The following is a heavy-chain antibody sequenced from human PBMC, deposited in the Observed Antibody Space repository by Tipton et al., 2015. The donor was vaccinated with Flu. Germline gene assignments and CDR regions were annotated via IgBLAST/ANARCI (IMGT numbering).Heavy chain of an antibody. J-gene: IGHJ4*02. D-gene: IGHD3-10*01. CDR1: GFTFGDYA. CDR2: IRSKAYGGTT. V-gene: IGHV3-49*04. Sequence: SLRLSCTASGFTFGDYAMSWVRQAPGKGLEWVGFIRSKAYGGTTEYAASVKGRFTISRDDSKSIAYLQMNSLKTEDTAVYYCTRDPPSWFGEAGGYWGQGTLVTVSS. CDR3: TRDPPSWFGEAGGY.